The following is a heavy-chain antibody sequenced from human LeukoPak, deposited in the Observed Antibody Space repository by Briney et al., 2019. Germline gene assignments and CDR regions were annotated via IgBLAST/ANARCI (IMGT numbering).Heavy chain of an antibody. CDR1: GFTFSSYA. D-gene: IGHD3-3*01. CDR2: ISYDGSNK. CDR3: AKDGERFLEWSPPLGY. V-gene: IGHV3-30-3*01. J-gene: IGHJ4*02. Sequence: PGRSLRLSCAASGFTFSSYAMPWVRQAPGKGLEWVAVISYDGSNKYYADSMKGRITISRDNSKNMLYLEMNSLRAEDTAVYYCAKDGERFLEWSPPLGYWGQGTLVTVST.